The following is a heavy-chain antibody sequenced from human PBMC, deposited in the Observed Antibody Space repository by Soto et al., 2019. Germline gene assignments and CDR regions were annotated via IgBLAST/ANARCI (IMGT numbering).Heavy chain of an antibody. Sequence: QVQLVESGGGVVQPGRSLRLSCAASGFTFSNYAMHWVRQAPGKGLEWMAVIPYDGDKIHYADSVKGRFTISRDNSKNTLYLQINSLRVEDTAVYYCVRAPCGDCWNNDYWGQGTQVTVSS. CDR2: IPYDGDKI. CDR3: VRAPCGDCWNNDY. V-gene: IGHV3-30-3*01. D-gene: IGHD2-21*02. J-gene: IGHJ4*02. CDR1: GFTFSNYA.